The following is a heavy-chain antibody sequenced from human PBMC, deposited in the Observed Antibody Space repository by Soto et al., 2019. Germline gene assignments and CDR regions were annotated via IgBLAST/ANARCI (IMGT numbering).Heavy chain of an antibody. J-gene: IGHJ3*02. V-gene: IGHV1-69*13. CDR2: IIPIFGTA. Sequence: SVKVSCKASGGTFSSYAISWVRQAPGQGLEWMGGIIPIFGTANYAQKFQGRVTITADESTSTAYMELSSLRSEDTAVYYCAREEASSAAFDIWGQGTMVTVSS. CDR1: GGTFSSYA. CDR3: AREEASSAAFDI.